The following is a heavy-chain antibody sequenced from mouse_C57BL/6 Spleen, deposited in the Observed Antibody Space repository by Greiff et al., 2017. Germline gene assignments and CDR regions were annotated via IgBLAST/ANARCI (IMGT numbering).Heavy chain of an antibody. J-gene: IGHJ3*01. CDR1: GYAFSSYW. D-gene: IGHD1-1*01. Sequence: LVESGAELVKPGASVKISCKASGYAFSSYWMNWVKQRPGKGLEWIGQIYPGDGDTNYNGKFKGKATLTADKSSSTAYMQLSSLTSEDSAVYFCASPYYYGSSYGFAYWGQGTLVTVSA. V-gene: IGHV1-80*01. CDR2: IYPGDGDT. CDR3: ASPYYYGSSYGFAY.